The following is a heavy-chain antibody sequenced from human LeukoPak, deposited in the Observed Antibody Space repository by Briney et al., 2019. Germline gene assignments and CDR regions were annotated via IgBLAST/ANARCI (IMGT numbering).Heavy chain of an antibody. CDR1: GFTFDDYA. D-gene: IGHD1-1*01. J-gene: IGHJ6*03. Sequence: PGGSLRLSCAACGFTFDDYAMHWVRQAPGKGLEWVSLISGDGGSTYYADSVKGRFTISRDNSKNSLYLQMNSLRTEDTALYYCAKDFFTTETNYYYYYMDVWGKGTTVTVSS. V-gene: IGHV3-43*02. CDR3: AKDFFTTETNYYYYYMDV. CDR2: ISGDGGST.